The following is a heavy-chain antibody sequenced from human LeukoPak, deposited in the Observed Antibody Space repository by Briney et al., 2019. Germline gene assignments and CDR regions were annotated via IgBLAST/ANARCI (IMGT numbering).Heavy chain of an antibody. J-gene: IGHJ6*03. CDR1: GFTFDDYA. V-gene: IGHV3-9*01. CDR2: ISWNSGSI. CDR3: ARRYCSSTSCLYYYYYYMDV. D-gene: IGHD2-2*01. Sequence: SLRLSCAASGFTFDDYAMHWVRQAPGKGLEWVSGISWNSGSIGYADSVKGRFTISRDNSKNTLYLQMNSLRAEDTAVYYCARRYCSSTSCLYYYYYYMDVWGKGTTVTVSS.